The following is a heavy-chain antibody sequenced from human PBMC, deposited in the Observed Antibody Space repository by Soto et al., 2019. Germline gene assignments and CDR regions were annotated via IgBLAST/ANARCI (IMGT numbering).Heavy chain of an antibody. D-gene: IGHD3-22*01. V-gene: IGHV1-18*01. J-gene: IGHJ4*02. Sequence: GASVKVSCKASGYTFTSYGISWVRQAPGQGLEWMGWISAYNGNTNYAQKLQGRVTMTTDTSTSTAYVELRSLRSDDTAVYYCASGYYDSSGYLDFDYWGQGTLVTVSS. CDR3: ASGYYDSSGYLDFDY. CDR1: GYTFTSYG. CDR2: ISAYNGNT.